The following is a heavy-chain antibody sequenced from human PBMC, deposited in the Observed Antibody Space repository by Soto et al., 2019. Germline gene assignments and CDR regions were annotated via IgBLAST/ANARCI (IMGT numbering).Heavy chain of an antibody. D-gene: IGHD3-22*01. CDR2: FDPEDGET. CDR3: ATDLYYYDSRGYLVY. V-gene: IGHV1-24*01. Sequence: ASVKVSCKVSGYTLTELSMHWVRQAPGKGLGWMGGFDPEDGETIYAQKFQGRVTMTEDTSTDTAYMELSSLRSEDTAVYYCATDLYYYDSRGYLVYWGQGTLVTVSS. CDR1: GYTLTELS. J-gene: IGHJ4*02.